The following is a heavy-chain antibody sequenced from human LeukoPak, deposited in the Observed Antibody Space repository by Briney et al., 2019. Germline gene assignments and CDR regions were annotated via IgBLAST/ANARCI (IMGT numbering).Heavy chain of an antibody. V-gene: IGHV3-30*02. Sequence: GGSLRLSCAASGFTFNTYGMHWVRQAPGKGLEWVAFIRYDGSNECYADSVKGRFTISRDNSKNTLYLQMNSLRAEDTAVYYCARRAGAYSHPYDYWGQGTLVIVSS. J-gene: IGHJ4*02. CDR2: IRYDGSNE. CDR1: GFTFNTYG. D-gene: IGHD4/OR15-4a*01. CDR3: ARRAGAYSHPYDY.